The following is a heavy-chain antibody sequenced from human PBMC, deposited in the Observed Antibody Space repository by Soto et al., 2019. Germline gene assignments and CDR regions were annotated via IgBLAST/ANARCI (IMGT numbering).Heavy chain of an antibody. V-gene: IGHV3-21*02. Sequence: EVQLVESGGGLVKPGESLRLSCEASGFTFSRDSMNWVRQAPGKGLEWVAAISSGSSTTWYADSVKGRFIISRDNTQNSLFLQKKPRRRADTAVRYCAREAYWVRGTQGTVS. CDR3: AREAY. CDR2: ISSGSSTT. CDR1: GFTFSRDS. J-gene: IGHJ4*02.